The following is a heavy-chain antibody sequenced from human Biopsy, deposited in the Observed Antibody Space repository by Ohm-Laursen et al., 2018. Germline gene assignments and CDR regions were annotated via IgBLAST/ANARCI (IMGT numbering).Heavy chain of an antibody. D-gene: IGHD3-10*01. CDR1: DGSISNIINY. Sequence: GTLSLTCTVTDGSISNIINYWGWIRQPLGKGLEWLGSIYHTGFTDYNPSLKSRLPISVDTSNNHFSLKLSSLTAADTAVYYCARHSFGSGRDFWGQGTLVTVSS. CDR2: IYHTGFT. J-gene: IGHJ4*02. CDR3: ARHSFGSGRDF. V-gene: IGHV4-39*01.